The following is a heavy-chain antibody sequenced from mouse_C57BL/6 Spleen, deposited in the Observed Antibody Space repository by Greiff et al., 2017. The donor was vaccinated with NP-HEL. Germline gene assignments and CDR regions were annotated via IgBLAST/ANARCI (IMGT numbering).Heavy chain of an antibody. J-gene: IGHJ3*01. V-gene: IGHV1-81*01. D-gene: IGHD2-2*01. CDR3: ARGGGYDGVWFAY. CDR1: GYTFTSYG. CDR2: IYPRSGNT. Sequence: VQLQQSGAELARPGASVKLSCKASGYTFTSYGISWVKQRTGQGLEWIGEIYPRSGNTYYNEKFKGKATLTADRSSSTAYMELRSLTSEDAAVYFCARGGGYDGVWFAYWGQGTLVTVSA.